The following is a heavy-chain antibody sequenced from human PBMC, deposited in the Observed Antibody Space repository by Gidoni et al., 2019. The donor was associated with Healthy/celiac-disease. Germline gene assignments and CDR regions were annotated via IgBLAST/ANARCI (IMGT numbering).Heavy chain of an antibody. D-gene: IGHD2-15*01. CDR1: GFTFSSYS. CDR2: ISSSSSYI. Sequence: EVQLVESGGGLVKPGGSLRLSCAASGFTFSSYSMNWVRQAPGKGLEWVSSISSSSSYIYHADSVKGRFTISRDNAKNSLYLQMNSLRAEDTAVYYCARDSVLTHGVYWGQGTLVTVSS. V-gene: IGHV3-21*01. J-gene: IGHJ4*02. CDR3: ARDSVLTHGVY.